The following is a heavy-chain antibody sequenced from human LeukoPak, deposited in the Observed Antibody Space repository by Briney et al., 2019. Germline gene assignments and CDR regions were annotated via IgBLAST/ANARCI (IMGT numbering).Heavy chain of an antibody. CDR1: GYSFTSYW. CDR3: ARHRGASSSWVGYYYYYMDV. D-gene: IGHD6-13*01. Sequence: GESLKISCKGSGYSFTSYWIGWVRQMPGKGLEWMGIIYPGDSDTRYSPSFQGQVTISADKSISTAYLQWSSLKASDTAMYYCARHRGASSSWVGYYYYYMDVWGKGTTVTVSS. V-gene: IGHV5-51*01. J-gene: IGHJ6*03. CDR2: IYPGDSDT.